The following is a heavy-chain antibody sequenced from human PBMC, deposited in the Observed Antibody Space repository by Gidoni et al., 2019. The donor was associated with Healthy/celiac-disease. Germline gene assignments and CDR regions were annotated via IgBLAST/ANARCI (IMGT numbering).Heavy chain of an antibody. Sequence: QVQLVQSGAEVKTPESSVRVSCKASGGTFSSYAISWVRQAPGQVLEWMGGTIPIFGTANYAQKFQGRVTITADESTSTAYMELSSLRSEDTAVYYCARHALWDIVVVPAAPIDYYYMDVWGKGTTVTVSS. CDR1: GGTFSSYA. CDR2: TIPIFGTA. CDR3: ARHALWDIVVVPAAPIDYYYMDV. V-gene: IGHV1-69*01. D-gene: IGHD2-2*01. J-gene: IGHJ6*03.